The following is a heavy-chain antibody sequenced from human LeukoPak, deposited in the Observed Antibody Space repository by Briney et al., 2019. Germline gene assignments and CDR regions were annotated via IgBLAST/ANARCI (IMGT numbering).Heavy chain of an antibody. V-gene: IGHV3-7*03. CDR1: GFTFSNYW. Sequence: GGSLRLSCAASGFTFSNYWMSWVRQAPGKGLEWVANVKEDGSEKYYVDSVKGRFTISRDNAKNSLYLQMNSLRAEDTALYYCAKGGGRYYYGSGSYYAHFDYWGQGTLVTVSS. CDR2: VKEDGSEK. CDR3: AKGGGRYYYGSGSYYAHFDY. D-gene: IGHD3-10*01. J-gene: IGHJ4*02.